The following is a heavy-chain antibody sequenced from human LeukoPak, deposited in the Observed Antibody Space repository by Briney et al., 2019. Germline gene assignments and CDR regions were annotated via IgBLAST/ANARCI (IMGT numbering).Heavy chain of an antibody. D-gene: IGHD4-17*01. Sequence: PSETLSLTCTVSGGSISSSSYYWGWIRQPPGKGLEWIGNIYYSGSTYYNPSLISRVTISVDTSKNQFSLKLSSVTAADTAVYYCARGDGDYGWFDPWGQGTLVTVSS. V-gene: IGHV4-39*07. CDR1: GGSISSSSYY. J-gene: IGHJ5*02. CDR2: IYYSGST. CDR3: ARGDGDYGWFDP.